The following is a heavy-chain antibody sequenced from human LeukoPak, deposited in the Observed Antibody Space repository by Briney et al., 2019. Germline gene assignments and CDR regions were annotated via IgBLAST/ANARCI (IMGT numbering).Heavy chain of an antibody. CDR1: GYTFTSYG. Sequence: ASVKVSCKASGYTFTSYGISWVRQAPGQGLEWMGWISAYNGNTNYAQKLQGRVTMTTDTSTSTAYMELSSLRSEDTAVYYCARVPRGDILTGYYDYWGQGTLVTVSS. CDR3: ARVPRGDILTGYYDY. J-gene: IGHJ4*02. CDR2: ISAYNGNT. D-gene: IGHD3-9*01. V-gene: IGHV1-18*01.